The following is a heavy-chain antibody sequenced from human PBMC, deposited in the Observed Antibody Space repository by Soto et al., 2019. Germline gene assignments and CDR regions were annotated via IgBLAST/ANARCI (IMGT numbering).Heavy chain of an antibody. CDR1: GFTFSSYA. CDR3: AKDFAWYSSVWRPDAFDI. V-gene: IGHV3-23*01. D-gene: IGHD6-19*01. J-gene: IGHJ3*02. Sequence: VQLLESGGGLVQPGGSLRLSCAASGFTFSSYAMSWVRQAPGKGLEGVSAISGSGGSTYYADSVKGRFTISRDNSKNTLYLQMNSLRAEDTAVYYCAKDFAWYSSVWRPDAFDIWGQGTMVTVSS. CDR2: ISGSGGST.